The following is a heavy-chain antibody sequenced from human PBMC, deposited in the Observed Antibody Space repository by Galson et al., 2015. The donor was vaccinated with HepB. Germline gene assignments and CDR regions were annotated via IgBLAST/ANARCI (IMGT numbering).Heavy chain of an antibody. V-gene: IGHV3-48*02. CDR2: ISSSSSTI. J-gene: IGHJ4*02. Sequence: SLRLSCAASGFTFSSYSMNWVRQAPGKGLEWVSYISSSSSTIYYADSVKGRFTISRDNAKNSLYLQMNSLRDEDTAVYYCARDRSIDFGVVIIFDYWGQGTLVTVSS. CDR1: GFTFSSYS. D-gene: IGHD3-3*01. CDR3: ARDRSIDFGVVIIFDY.